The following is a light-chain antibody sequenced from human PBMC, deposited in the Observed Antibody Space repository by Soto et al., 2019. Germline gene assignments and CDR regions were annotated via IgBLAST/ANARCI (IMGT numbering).Light chain of an antibody. CDR1: QRIGSW. V-gene: IGKV1-5*01. CDR3: QHSYTYPYM. Sequence: DIQMTQSPSTLSASVGDRVSITCRASQRIGSWLTWYQQKPGKVPKLLIYDASHLTSGVPSRFSGSGSGTEFTLSTSSLQPDDFATYYCQHSYTYPYMFGQGTKVDI. J-gene: IGKJ1*01. CDR2: DAS.